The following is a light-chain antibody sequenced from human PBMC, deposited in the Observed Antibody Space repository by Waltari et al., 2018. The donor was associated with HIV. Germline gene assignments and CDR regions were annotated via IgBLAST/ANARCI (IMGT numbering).Light chain of an antibody. CDR3: QAWDSSTAV. Sequence: SYELTQPPSVSVSPGQTASITCSGDNSGEKYACWYQQKPGQSPVLVIYQDSKRPSGIPERFSGSNSGNTATLTISGTQAMDEADYYCQAWDSSTAVFGGGTKLTVL. CDR2: QDS. V-gene: IGLV3-1*01. CDR1: NSGEKY. J-gene: IGLJ2*01.